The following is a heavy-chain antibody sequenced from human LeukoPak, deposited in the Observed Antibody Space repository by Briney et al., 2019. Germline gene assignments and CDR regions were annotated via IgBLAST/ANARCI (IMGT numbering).Heavy chain of an antibody. CDR1: GFTFSSYS. CDR3: AKRGYDSSGYYGYFDY. D-gene: IGHD3-22*01. CDR2: ISSSSSYI. V-gene: IGHV3-21*04. J-gene: IGHJ4*02. Sequence: GGSLRLSCAASGFTFSSYSMNWVRQAPGKGLEWVSSISSSSSYIYYADSVKGRFTISRDNSKNTLYLQMNSLRAEDTAVYYCAKRGYDSSGYYGYFDYWGQGILVTVSS.